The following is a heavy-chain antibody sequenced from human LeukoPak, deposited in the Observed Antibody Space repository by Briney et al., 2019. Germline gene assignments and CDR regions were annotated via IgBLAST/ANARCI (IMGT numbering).Heavy chain of an antibody. D-gene: IGHD3-10*01. Sequence: GGSLRLYCEASGFTFSSNAMSWVRQAPGKGLEWVSAISGSCGSTYYADSVKGRFTISRDNSKNTLYLQMNSLRAEDTAVYYCAKDDVLLWFGESQPVFYFDYWGQGTLVTVSS. CDR1: GFTFSSNA. J-gene: IGHJ4*02. CDR3: AKDDVLLWFGESQPVFYFDY. V-gene: IGHV3-23*01. CDR2: ISGSCGST.